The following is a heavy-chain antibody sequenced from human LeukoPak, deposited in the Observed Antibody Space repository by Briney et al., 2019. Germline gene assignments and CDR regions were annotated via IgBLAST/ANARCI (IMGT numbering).Heavy chain of an antibody. D-gene: IGHD2-21*02. CDR1: GFTFSSYA. CDR2: IRGSGGST. CDR3: ARCGGGDCYPGGAFDI. Sequence: PGGSLRLSCAASGFTFSSYAMSWVRQAPGKGLEWVSAIRGSGGSTFYADSVQDRFTISRDNSENTLFLQMNSLRAEDTAVYYCARCGGGDCYPGGAFDIWGQGTMVTVSS. V-gene: IGHV3-23*01. J-gene: IGHJ3*02.